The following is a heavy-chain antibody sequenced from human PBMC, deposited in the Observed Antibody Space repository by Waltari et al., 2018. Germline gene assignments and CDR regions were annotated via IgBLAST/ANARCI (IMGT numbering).Heavy chain of an antibody. D-gene: IGHD1-1*01. CDR1: GGSFSGYY. J-gene: IGHJ6*02. Sequence: QVQLQQWGAGLLKPSETLSLTCAVYGGSFSGYYWSWIRQPPGKGLEWIGEINHSGSNNYNPSLKGRVTISVDTSKNQFSLKRSSVTAADTAVYYCARGRTRYYGMDVWGQGTTVTVSS. CDR2: INHSGSN. CDR3: ARGRTRYYGMDV. V-gene: IGHV4-34*01.